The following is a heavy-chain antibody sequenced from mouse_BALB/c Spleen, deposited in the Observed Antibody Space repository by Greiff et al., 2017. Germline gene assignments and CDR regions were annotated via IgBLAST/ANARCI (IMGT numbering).Heavy chain of an antibody. CDR3: ARDGYGNYWFAY. CDR1: GFSITSGYF. Sequence: EVQLQESGPGLVKPSQSLSLTCSASGFSITSGYFWYWLRQSPGNILEWMGYISYDGSNNYNPTLKNRISITRDTSKNQLFLKLNSVTTEDTATYYCARDGYGNYWFAYWGQGTLVTVSA. D-gene: IGHD2-1*01. J-gene: IGHJ3*01. CDR2: ISYDGSN. V-gene: IGHV3-6*02.